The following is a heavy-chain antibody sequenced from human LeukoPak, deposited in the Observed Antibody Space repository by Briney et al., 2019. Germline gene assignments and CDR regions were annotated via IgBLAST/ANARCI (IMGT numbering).Heavy chain of an antibody. V-gene: IGHV3-23*01. CDR2: TSSSDAGK. CDR1: GFSLSSYA. Sequence: GGSLRLSWTVSGFSLSSYALSWVRRAPGKGLEWVSATSSSDAGKYYADSVRGRFTISRDNSRNTMYLQMNSLRVEDAAVYYCAKAPVTSCRGAFCYPFDSWGQGTLVTVSS. CDR3: AKAPVTSCRGAFCYPFDS. D-gene: IGHD2-15*01. J-gene: IGHJ4*02.